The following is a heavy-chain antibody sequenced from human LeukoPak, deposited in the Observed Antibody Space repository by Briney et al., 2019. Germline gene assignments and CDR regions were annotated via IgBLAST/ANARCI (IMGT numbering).Heavy chain of an antibody. CDR1: GYSFTSYW. D-gene: IGHD5-18*01. J-gene: IGHJ4*02. V-gene: IGHV5-51*01. CDR2: IYPGDSDT. CDR3: ARFLGYSYGYSYFDY. Sequence: GESLKISCKGSGYSFTSYWIGWVRQMPGKGLEWMGIIYPGDSDTRYSPSFQGQVTLSADKSTRSAYLQWSSLKASDTAMYYCARFLGYSYGYSYFDYWGQGTLVTVSS.